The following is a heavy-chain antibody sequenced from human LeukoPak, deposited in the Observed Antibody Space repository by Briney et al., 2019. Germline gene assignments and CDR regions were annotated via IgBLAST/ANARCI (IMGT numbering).Heavy chain of an antibody. CDR3: ARLMGGAYYYGSGSDYYMDV. D-gene: IGHD3-10*01. CDR2: IYHSGST. CDR1: GGSISSSNW. V-gene: IGHV4-4*02. Sequence: SGTLSLTCAVSGGSISSSNWWSWVRQPPGQGLEWIGEIYHSGSTNYNPSLKSRVTISVDKSKNQFSLKLSSVTAADTAVYYCARLMGGAYYYGSGSDYYMDVWGKGTTVTVSS. J-gene: IGHJ6*03.